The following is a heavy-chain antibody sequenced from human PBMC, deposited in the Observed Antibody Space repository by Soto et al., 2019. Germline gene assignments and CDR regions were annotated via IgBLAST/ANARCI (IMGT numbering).Heavy chain of an antibody. CDR3: ARGEIVSRRYYYYGMDV. CDR2: IIPIFGTA. CDR1: GGTFSSYA. J-gene: IGHJ6*02. D-gene: IGHD2-15*01. V-gene: IGHV1-69*01. Sequence: QVQLVQSGAEVKKPGSSVKVSCKASGGTFSSYAISWVRQSPGQGLEWMGGIIPIFGTANYAQKFQGRVTITAYESTSTAYMELSSLRSEDTGVYYCARGEIVSRRYYYYGMDVWGQGTTVTVSS.